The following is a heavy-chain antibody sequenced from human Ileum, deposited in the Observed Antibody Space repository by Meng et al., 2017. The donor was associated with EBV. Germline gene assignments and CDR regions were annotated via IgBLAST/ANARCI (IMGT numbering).Heavy chain of an antibody. Sequence: QVQLQGSGPGRVKPSGTLSLTCAVAGGSISSSNWWSWVRQAPGKGLEWIGEIHHTESTNYNPSLKSRVTISVDKSKNQFSLKLSSVTAADTAVYYCARESYSDSSGYYSLDYWGQGSLVTVSS. CDR2: IHHTEST. J-gene: IGHJ4*02. V-gene: IGHV4-4*02. D-gene: IGHD3-22*01. CDR1: GGSISSSNW. CDR3: ARESYSDSSGYYSLDY.